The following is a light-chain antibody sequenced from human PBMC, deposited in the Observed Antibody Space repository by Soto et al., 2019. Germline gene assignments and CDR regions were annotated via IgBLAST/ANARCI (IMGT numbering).Light chain of an antibody. V-gene: IGLV1-40*01. CDR3: QSSDSRLRGDYV. CDR1: SSNIGAGYD. J-gene: IGLJ1*01. CDR2: GNS. Sequence: QSVLTQPPSVSGAPGQRVTISCTGSSSNIGAGYDVHWYQQLPGTAPKLLIYGNSNRPSGVPDRFSGSKSVTSASLAITGLEAEDEDAYYCQSSDSRLRGDYVFATGTKRTVL.